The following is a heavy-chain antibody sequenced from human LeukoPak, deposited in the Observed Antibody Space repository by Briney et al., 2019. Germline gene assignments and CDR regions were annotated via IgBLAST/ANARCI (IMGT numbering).Heavy chain of an antibody. D-gene: IGHD1-26*01. J-gene: IGHJ4*02. Sequence: SETLSLTCTVSGGSIRSYYWSWIRQTPGKGLEWIGYIYYSGGTKYNPSLKSRVFMSLDTSRNQFSLKLTSVTAPDTAVYYCACYSAPGGWGVFDYWGQGTLVTVSS. CDR1: GGSIRSYY. CDR2: IYYSGGT. CDR3: ACYSAPGGWGVFDY. V-gene: IGHV4-59*08.